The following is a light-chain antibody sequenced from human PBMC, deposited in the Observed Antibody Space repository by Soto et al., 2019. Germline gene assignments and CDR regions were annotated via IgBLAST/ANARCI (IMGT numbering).Light chain of an antibody. CDR3: QQYGSSVWT. Sequence: EIVLTQSPGTLSLFPGERATLSCRASQSVNSNYLTWYQQKPGQAPRLLIYGASSRATDIPDRFSGSGSGTDFTLTISRLEPEDFAVYYCQQYGSSVWTFGQGTKVEIK. V-gene: IGKV3-20*01. J-gene: IGKJ1*01. CDR1: QSVNSNY. CDR2: GAS.